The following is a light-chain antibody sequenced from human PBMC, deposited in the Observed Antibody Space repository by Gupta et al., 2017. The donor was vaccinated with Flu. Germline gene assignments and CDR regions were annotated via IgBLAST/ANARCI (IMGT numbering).Light chain of an antibody. J-gene: IGLJ3*02. Sequence: TSSDVGGYNYICCYQQPPGKAPQLRIFEVSRPPSGVADRFSGTKSGNAASLTVSGHQAEDEADYYCSSYESSNNWVFGGGTKLTVL. CDR3: SSYESSNNWV. V-gene: IGLV2-8*01. CDR1: SSDVGGYNY. CDR2: EVS.